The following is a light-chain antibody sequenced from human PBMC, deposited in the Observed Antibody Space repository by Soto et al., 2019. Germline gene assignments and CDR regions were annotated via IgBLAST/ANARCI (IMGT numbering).Light chain of an antibody. CDR2: EVS. CDR3: TSYTTSSPGV. CDR1: SSDVGGYNH. V-gene: IGLV2-14*01. J-gene: IGLJ1*01. Sequence: QSALTQPASVSGSPGQSITISCTGTSSDVGGYNHVSWYQQPPGKAPKLVIYEVSNRPSGVSNRFSGSKSGNTASLTISGLQAEDEADYYCTSYTTSSPGVFGTGTKVTVL.